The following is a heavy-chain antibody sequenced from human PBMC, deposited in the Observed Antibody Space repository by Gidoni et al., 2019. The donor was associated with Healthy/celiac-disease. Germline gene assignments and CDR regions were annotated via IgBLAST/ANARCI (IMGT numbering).Heavy chain of an antibody. CDR2: INHSGST. V-gene: IGHV4-34*01. CDR3: ARGQFLVTMIVVVFNWFDP. CDR1: GGSFSGYY. J-gene: IGHJ5*02. D-gene: IGHD3-22*01. Sequence: YGGSFSGYYWSWIRQPPGKGLEWIGEINHSGSTNYNPSLKSRVTISVDTSKNQFSLKLSSVTAADTAVYYCARGQFLVTMIVVVFNWFDPWGQGTLVIVSS.